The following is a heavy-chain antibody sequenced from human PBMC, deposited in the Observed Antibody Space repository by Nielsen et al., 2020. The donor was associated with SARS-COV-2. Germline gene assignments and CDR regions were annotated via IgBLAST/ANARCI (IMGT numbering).Heavy chain of an antibody. Sequence: GESLKISCAASGFTFDDYGMHWVRQAPGKGLDWVAVMSYDGSDKYYGDSVKGRFTISRDNSKNTLFLHMSRLRADDTALYYCAKAGGKNAGGIIDYWGPGTLVTVSS. D-gene: IGHD3-16*01. CDR1: GFTFDDYG. V-gene: IGHV3-30*18. CDR3: AKAGGKNAGGIIDY. J-gene: IGHJ4*02. CDR2: MSYDGSDK.